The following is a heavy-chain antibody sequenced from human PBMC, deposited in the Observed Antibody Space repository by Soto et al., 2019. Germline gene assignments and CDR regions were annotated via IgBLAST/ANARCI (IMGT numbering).Heavy chain of an antibody. CDR3: AKGDDYGDYLPRDY. J-gene: IGHJ4*02. CDR2: ISGSGGST. CDR1: GFTFSSYA. Sequence: GGSLRLSCAASGFTFSSYAMSWVRQAPGKGLEWVSAISGSGGSTYYADSVKGRFTISRDNSKNTLYLQMNSLRAEDTAVYYCAKGDDYGDYLPRDYWGQGTLVTVSS. V-gene: IGHV3-23*01. D-gene: IGHD4-17*01.